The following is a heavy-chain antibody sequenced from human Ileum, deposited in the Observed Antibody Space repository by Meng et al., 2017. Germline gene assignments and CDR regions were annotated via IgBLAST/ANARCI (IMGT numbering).Heavy chain of an antibody. CDR2: IIPILNAS. D-gene: IGHD2-15*01. V-gene: IGHV1-69*10. CDR3: ARDCSGGGCFDP. J-gene: IGHJ5*02. Sequence: QVQLVQSRSEVKYPGSSVTVSCKASGGAFSSSAIGWLRQAPGRGLEWMGGIIPILNASTYAQNFKGRVTLSAVMATTTVYMELSSLTSDDTAVYFCARDCSGGGCFDPWGQGTLVTVSS. CDR1: GGAFSSSA.